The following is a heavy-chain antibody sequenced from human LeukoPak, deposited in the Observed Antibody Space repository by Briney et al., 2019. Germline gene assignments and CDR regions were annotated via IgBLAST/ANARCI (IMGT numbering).Heavy chain of an antibody. Sequence: ASVKVSCKASGYTFTGYYMHWVRQAPGQGLEWMGWINPNSGGTNYAQNFQGRVTMTRDTSISTAYMELSRLRSDDTAVYYCARGLPSPTDHYYMDVWGKGTTVTVSS. CDR2: INPNSGGT. CDR3: ARGLPSPTDHYYMDV. V-gene: IGHV1-2*02. CDR1: GYTFTGYY. D-gene: IGHD1-26*01. J-gene: IGHJ6*03.